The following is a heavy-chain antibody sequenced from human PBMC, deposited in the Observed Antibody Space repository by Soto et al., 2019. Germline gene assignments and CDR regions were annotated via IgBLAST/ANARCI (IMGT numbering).Heavy chain of an antibody. CDR3: ARDRGYSSSWYSHSWFDP. V-gene: IGHV1-2*02. CDR2: INPNSGGT. J-gene: IGHJ5*02. Sequence: ASVKVSCKASGYTFTGYYMHWVRQAPGQGLEWMGWINPNSGGTNYAQKFQGRVTMTRDTSISTAYMELSRLRSDDTAVYYCARDRGYSSSWYSHSWFDPWGQGTLVTVSS. D-gene: IGHD6-13*01. CDR1: GYTFTGYY.